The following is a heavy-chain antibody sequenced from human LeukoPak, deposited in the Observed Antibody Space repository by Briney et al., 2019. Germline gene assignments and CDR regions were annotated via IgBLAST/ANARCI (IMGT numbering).Heavy chain of an antibody. V-gene: IGHV3-7*01. D-gene: IGHD2-2*01. CDR3: ARRSIVVVPAATYDYFDY. CDR2: IKQDGSEK. CDR1: GFSFRDRY. J-gene: IGHJ4*02. Sequence: PGGSLRLSCAATGFSFRDRYMSWIRQAPGKGMEWVANIKQDGSEKYYVDSVKGRFTISRDNAKNSLYLQMNSLRAEDTAVYYCARRSIVVVPAATYDYFDYWGQGTLVTVSS.